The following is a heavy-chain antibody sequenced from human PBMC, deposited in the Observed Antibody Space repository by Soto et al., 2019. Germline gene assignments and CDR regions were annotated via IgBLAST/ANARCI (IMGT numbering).Heavy chain of an antibody. J-gene: IGHJ3*02. V-gene: IGHV5-10-1*01. CDR3: ARQYNWNYDGAFDI. CDR1: RYSFTSYW. D-gene: IGHD1-7*01. Sequence: PGESLKISCKGSRYSFTSYWISWVGQMLGKGLEWMGRIDPSDSYTNYSPSFQCHVTISADKSISTAYLQWSSLKASDTAMYYCARQYNWNYDGAFDIWGKVTMVTVSS. CDR2: IDPSDSYT.